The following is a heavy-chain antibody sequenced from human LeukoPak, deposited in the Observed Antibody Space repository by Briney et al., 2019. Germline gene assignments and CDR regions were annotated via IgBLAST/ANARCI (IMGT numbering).Heavy chain of an antibody. Sequence: SETLSLTCTVSGGSISSYYWSWIRQPAGKGLEWIGRIYTSGSTNYNPSLKSRVTMSVDTSKNQFSLKLSSVTAADTAVYYCARDLRYSSAGSAFDIWGQGTMVTVSS. CDR1: GGSISSYY. CDR2: IYTSGST. D-gene: IGHD6-25*01. J-gene: IGHJ3*02. V-gene: IGHV4-4*07. CDR3: ARDLRYSSAGSAFDI.